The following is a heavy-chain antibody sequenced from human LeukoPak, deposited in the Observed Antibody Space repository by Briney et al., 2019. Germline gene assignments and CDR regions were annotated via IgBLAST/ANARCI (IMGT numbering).Heavy chain of an antibody. CDR2: INPSGGST. CDR1: GYTFTSYY. CDR3: ARAGKCSGGSCYPGEDAFDI. Sequence: ASVKVSCKASGYTFTSYYMHWVRQAPGQGLEWMGIINPSGGSTSYAQKFQGRVTMTRDTSKSTVYMELSSLRSEDTAVYYCARAGKCSGGSCYPGEDAFDIWGQGTMVTVSS. V-gene: IGHV1-46*01. J-gene: IGHJ3*02. D-gene: IGHD2-15*01.